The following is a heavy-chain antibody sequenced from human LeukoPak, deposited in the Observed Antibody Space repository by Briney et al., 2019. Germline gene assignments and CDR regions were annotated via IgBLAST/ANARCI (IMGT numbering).Heavy chain of an antibody. CDR2: IYYSGST. V-gene: IGHV4-59*01. CDR3: ARSNYYGSGSYFVDY. CDR1: GGSISSYY. D-gene: IGHD3-10*01. Sequence: SETLSLTCPVSGGSISSYYWSWIRQPPGKGLEWIAYIYYSGSTNYNPSLKSRVTISVDTSKNQFSLKLSSVTAADTAVYYCARSNYYGSGSYFVDYWGQGTPVTVSS. J-gene: IGHJ4*02.